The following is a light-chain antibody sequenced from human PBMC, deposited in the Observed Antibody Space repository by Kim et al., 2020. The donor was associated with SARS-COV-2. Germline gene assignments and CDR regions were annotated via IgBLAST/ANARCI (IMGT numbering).Light chain of an antibody. V-gene: IGLV2-8*01. Sequence: QSALAQLPSASASPGQSVTISCTGTYSDVGGSDYVSWYQQHPGRAPKLIIYEVIKRPSGVPDRFSGSKSGNTASLTVSGLQADDEADYYYSSYAGGNNYVFGTGTKVTVL. CDR1: YSDVGGSDY. CDR3: SSYAGGNNYV. J-gene: IGLJ1*01. CDR2: EVI.